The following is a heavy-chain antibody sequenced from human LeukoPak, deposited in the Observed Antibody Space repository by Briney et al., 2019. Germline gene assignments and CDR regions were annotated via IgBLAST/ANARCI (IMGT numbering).Heavy chain of an antibody. J-gene: IGHJ4*02. CDR3: ARGSMDYYDSSGYYYPDY. CDR1: GFIFSRYT. V-gene: IGHV3-30-3*01. CDR2: ISFDGSTK. D-gene: IGHD3-22*01. Sequence: PGGSLRLSCAASGFIFSRYTLHWVRQAPGKGLEWVSMISFDGSTKDYADSVKGRFTISRDNAKNSLYLQMNSLRAEDTAVYYCARGSMDYYDSSGYYYPDYWGQGTLVTVSS.